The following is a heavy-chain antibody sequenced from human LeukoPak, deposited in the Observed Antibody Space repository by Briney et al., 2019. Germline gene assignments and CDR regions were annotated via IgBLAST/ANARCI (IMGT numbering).Heavy chain of an antibody. Sequence: SETLSLTCTVSGGSISSGSYYWSWIRQPAGKGLEWIGRIYTSGSTNYNPSLKSRVTISVDTSKNQFSLKLSSVTAADTAVYYCARDCCGSYSNDYFDYWGQGTLVTVSS. V-gene: IGHV4-61*02. J-gene: IGHJ4*02. CDR3: ARDCCGSYSNDYFDY. D-gene: IGHD1-26*01. CDR1: GGSISSGSYY. CDR2: IYTSGST.